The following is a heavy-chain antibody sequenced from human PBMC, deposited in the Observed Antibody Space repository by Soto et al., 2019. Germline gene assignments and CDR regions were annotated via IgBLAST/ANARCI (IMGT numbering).Heavy chain of an antibody. Sequence: QVQLQESGPGLVKPSQTLSLTCTVSGGSISSGGYYWSWIRQHPGKGLEWIGYIYYSGSSYYNPSLQRRVTISADPSKNQFSLKLSSVTAVDTAVYYCARVRCGSTSCYRFDYWGQGTLVSVSS. D-gene: IGHD2-2*01. J-gene: IGHJ4*02. CDR1: GGSISSGGYY. CDR2: IYYSGSS. CDR3: ARVRCGSTSCYRFDY. V-gene: IGHV4-31*03.